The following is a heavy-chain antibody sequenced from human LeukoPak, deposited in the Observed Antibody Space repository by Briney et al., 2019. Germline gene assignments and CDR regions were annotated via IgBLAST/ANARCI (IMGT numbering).Heavy chain of an antibody. CDR2: IYYSGTT. CDR3: ARHGPLYDIWSAQFYFDY. D-gene: IGHD3-3*01. V-gene: IGHV4-59*08. Sequence: SETLSLTCTVSGGSISTFYWSWIRQRPGKGLEWIGYIYYSGTTNYNPSLKSRVTIPVDMSKSQFSLNLSSVTAADTALYYCARHGPLYDIWSAQFYFDYWGQGTLVAVSS. J-gene: IGHJ4*02. CDR1: GGSISTFY.